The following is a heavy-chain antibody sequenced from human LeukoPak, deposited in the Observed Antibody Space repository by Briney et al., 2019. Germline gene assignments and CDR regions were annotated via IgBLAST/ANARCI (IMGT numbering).Heavy chain of an antibody. V-gene: IGHV4-4*02. Sequence: PSGTLSLTCAVSGGSISSSYWWSWVRQPPGKGLEWIGEIYHSGSTNYNPSLKSRVTISLDKSKNQFSLSLSSVTAADTAVYYCARDDSGWTYWGQGTLVTVSS. CDR1: GGSISSSYW. CDR2: IYHSGST. CDR3: ARDDSGWTY. J-gene: IGHJ4*02. D-gene: IGHD6-25*01.